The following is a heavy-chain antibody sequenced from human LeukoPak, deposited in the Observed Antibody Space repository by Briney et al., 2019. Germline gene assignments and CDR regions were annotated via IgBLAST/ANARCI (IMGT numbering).Heavy chain of an antibody. D-gene: IGHD3-10*01. CDR2: IYYSGST. CDR1: GGSISSYY. V-gene: IGHV4-59*01. J-gene: IGHJ4*02. Sequence: SETLSLTCTVSGGSISSYYWSWLRQPPGKGLEWIGYIYYSGSTNYNPSLKSRVTISVDTSKNQFSLKLSSVTAADTAVYYCARGGDYYGSGSYYNVDYWGQGTLVTVSS. CDR3: ARGGDYYGSGSYYNVDY.